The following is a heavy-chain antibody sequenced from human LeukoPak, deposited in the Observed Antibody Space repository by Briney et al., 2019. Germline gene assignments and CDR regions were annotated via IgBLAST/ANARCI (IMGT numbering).Heavy chain of an antibody. CDR2: IYYSGST. V-gene: IGHV4-59*01. D-gene: IGHD6-13*01. CDR3: ARGGRIAAAGNWFDP. CDR1: GGSISSYY. J-gene: IGHJ5*02. Sequence: SETLSLTCTVSGGSISSYYWSWIRQPPGKGLEWIGYIYYSGSTNYNPSLKSRVTISVDTSKNQFSLKLSSVTAADTAVYYCARGGRIAAAGNWFDPWGQGTLVTVSS.